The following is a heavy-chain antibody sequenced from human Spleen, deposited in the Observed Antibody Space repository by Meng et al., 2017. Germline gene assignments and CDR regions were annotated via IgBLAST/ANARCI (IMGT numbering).Heavy chain of an antibody. D-gene: IGHD6-13*01. CDR1: GYNFPDYY. CDR3: ARDEDISAAGKLFGDY. V-gene: IGHV1-2*06. J-gene: IGHJ4*01. Sequence: QVPLVQPGAEVKKPGASVKVSCKPSGYNFPDYYIHWVRRAPGQGLEWMGRINPKSGDTHYAQRFQGRVTMTGDTSNSTAYMELSGLRSDDTAMYYCARDEDISAAGKLFGDYWGHGTLVTVSS. CDR2: INPKSGDT.